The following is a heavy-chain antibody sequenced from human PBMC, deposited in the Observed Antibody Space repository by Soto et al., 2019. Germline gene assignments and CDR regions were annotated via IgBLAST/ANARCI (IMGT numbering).Heavy chain of an antibody. CDR3: AGFVVPASRNSDFDY. CDR1: GISVSTSDYY. D-gene: IGHD2-15*01. V-gene: IGHV4-39*01. Sequence: LSLTCTVSGISVSTSDYYWGWVRQPPGKGLDRIGNIYYSGSTFYNPSLRSRVTISVDTSKNQFSLKLNSVTAADTAVYFCAGFVVPASRNSDFDYWGQGTLVTVSS. J-gene: IGHJ4*02. CDR2: IYYSGST.